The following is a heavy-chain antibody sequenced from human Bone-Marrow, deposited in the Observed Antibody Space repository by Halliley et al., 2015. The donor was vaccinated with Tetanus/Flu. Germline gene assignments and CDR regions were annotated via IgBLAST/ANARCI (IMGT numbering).Heavy chain of an antibody. CDR2: IHYTGTT. CDR3: ARGGAYGGRLDY. V-gene: IGHV4-59*09. J-gene: IGHJ4*02. D-gene: IGHD4-17*01. Sequence: WIVYIHYTGTTKSNPPLKSRVTMSKYTSKNQFSLHLTSVTAAGTAVYFCARGGAYGGRLDYWGQGTLVTVSS.